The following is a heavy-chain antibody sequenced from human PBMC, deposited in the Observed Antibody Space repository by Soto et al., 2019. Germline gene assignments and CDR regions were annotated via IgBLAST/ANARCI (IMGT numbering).Heavy chain of an antibody. Sequence: GGSLRLSCAASGFTFSSYGMHWVRQAPGKGLEWVAVIWYDGSNKYYADSVKGRFTISRDNSKNTQYLQMNSLRAEDTAVYYCAKDQRDSGGLRVLDFWGQGTLVTVSS. J-gene: IGHJ4*02. D-gene: IGHD4-17*01. CDR2: IWYDGSNK. CDR3: AKDQRDSGGLRVLDF. V-gene: IGHV3-33*06. CDR1: GFTFSSYG.